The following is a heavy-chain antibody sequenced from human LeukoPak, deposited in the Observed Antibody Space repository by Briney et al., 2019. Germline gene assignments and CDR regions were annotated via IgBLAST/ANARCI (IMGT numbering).Heavy chain of an antibody. Sequence: ASVKVSCKASGYDFSSVGITWVRRAPGQGLEWMGWISPYNGNTRYAQKFQGRVAMTTDTSTTTAYMELRGLRFNDTAVYYCARAGSGSGWYFDYWGQGTLVTVSS. V-gene: IGHV1-18*01. D-gene: IGHD6-19*01. CDR3: ARAGSGSGWYFDY. J-gene: IGHJ4*02. CDR2: ISPYNGNT. CDR1: GYDFSSVG.